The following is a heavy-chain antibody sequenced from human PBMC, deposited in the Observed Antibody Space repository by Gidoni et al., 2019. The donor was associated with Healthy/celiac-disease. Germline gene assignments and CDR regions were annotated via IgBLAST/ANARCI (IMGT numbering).Heavy chain of an antibody. J-gene: IGHJ6*02. Sequence: QLQLVESGGGVVQPGRSLRLSCAASGSTFRSDGMHWVRQAPGKGLEWVAVISYDGSNKYYADSVKGRFTISRDNSKNTLYLQMNSLRAEDTAVYYCAKEMVVAAIYYYYYGMDVWGQGTTVTVSS. CDR1: GSTFRSDG. V-gene: IGHV3-30*18. CDR3: AKEMVVAAIYYYYYGMDV. D-gene: IGHD2-15*01. CDR2: ISYDGSNK.